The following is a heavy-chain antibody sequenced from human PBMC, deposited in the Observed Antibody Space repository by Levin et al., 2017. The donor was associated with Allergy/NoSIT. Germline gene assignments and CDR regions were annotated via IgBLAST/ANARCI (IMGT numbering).Heavy chain of an antibody. CDR2: IGTAGDT. CDR3: ARGLGYSSSWYSPAD. Sequence: SGGSLRLSCAASGFTFSSYDMHWVRQATGEGLEWVSAIGTAGDTYYPGSVKGRFTISRENAKNSLYLQMNSLRAGDTAVYYCARGLGYSSSWYSPADWGQGTLVTVSS. J-gene: IGHJ4*02. V-gene: IGHV3-13*04. D-gene: IGHD6-13*01. CDR1: GFTFSSYD.